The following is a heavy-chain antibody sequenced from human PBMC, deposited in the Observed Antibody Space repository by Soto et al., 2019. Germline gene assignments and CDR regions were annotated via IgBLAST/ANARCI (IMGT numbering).Heavy chain of an antibody. CDR1: GFTFSSYG. V-gene: IGHV3-33*01. J-gene: IGHJ5*02. D-gene: IGHD2-15*01. CDR3: ASGPVVAATGGWFDP. CDR2: IWYDGSNK. Sequence: QVQLVESGGGVVQPGRSLRLSCAASGFTFSSYGMHWVRQAPGKGLEWVAVIWYDGSNKYYADSVKGRFTISRDNSKNTLYLQMNSLRAEDTAVYYCASGPVVAATGGWFDPWGQGTLVTVSS.